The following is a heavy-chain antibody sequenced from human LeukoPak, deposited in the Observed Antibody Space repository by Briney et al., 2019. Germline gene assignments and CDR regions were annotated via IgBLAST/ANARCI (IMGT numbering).Heavy chain of an antibody. V-gene: IGHV3-30*02. J-gene: IGHJ6*03. Sequence: GGSLRLSCAASGFTFRSYGMHWVRQAPGKGLEWMAFIRYDGSNECYADSVKGRFTISRDNSKNTLYLQMNSLRPEDTAVYYCAKEGYYYLDVWGKGTTVTISS. CDR2: IRYDGSNE. CDR3: AKEGYYYLDV. CDR1: GFTFRSYG.